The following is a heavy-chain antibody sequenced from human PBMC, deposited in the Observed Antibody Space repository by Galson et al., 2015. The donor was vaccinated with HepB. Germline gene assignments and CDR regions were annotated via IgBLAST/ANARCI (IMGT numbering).Heavy chain of an antibody. V-gene: IGHV5-10-1*01. CDR3: YLYCSSTSCYVARRNGMDV. Sequence: QSGAEVKKPGESLRISCKGSGSSFTSYWISWVRQMPGKGLEWMGRIDPSDSYTNYSPSFQGHVTISADKSISTAYLQWSSLKASDTAMYYCYLYCSSTSCYVARRNGMDVWGQGTTVTVSS. D-gene: IGHD2-2*01. J-gene: IGHJ6*02. CDR2: IDPSDSYT. CDR1: GSSFTSYW.